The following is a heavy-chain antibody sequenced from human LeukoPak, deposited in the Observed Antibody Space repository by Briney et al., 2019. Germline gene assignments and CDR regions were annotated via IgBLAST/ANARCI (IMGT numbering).Heavy chain of an antibody. J-gene: IGHJ4*02. CDR1: GFTFSNAW. CDR3: STTYYYDSSEGY. CDR2: IKSKTDGGTT. Sequence: GGSLRLSCAASGFTFSNAWMNWVRQAPGKGLEWVGRIKSKTDGGTTDYAASVEGRFTISRDDSKNTLYLQMNSLKTEDTAVYYCSTTYYYDSSEGYWGQGTLVTVSS. V-gene: IGHV3-15*07. D-gene: IGHD3-22*01.